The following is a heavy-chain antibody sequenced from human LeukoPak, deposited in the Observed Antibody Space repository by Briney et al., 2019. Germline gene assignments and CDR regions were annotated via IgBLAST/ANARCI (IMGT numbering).Heavy chain of an antibody. J-gene: IGHJ6*02. CDR3: AKVQRDFVVVVAATRDYYYYGMDV. CDR2: ISYDGSNK. Sequence: GGSLRLSCAASGFTFSSYGMRWVRQAPGKGLEWVAVISYDGSNKYYADSVKGRFTISRDNSKNTLYLQMNSLRAEDTAVYYCAKVQRDFVVVVAATRDYYYYGMDVWGQGTTVTVSS. CDR1: GFTFSSYG. D-gene: IGHD2-15*01. V-gene: IGHV3-30*18.